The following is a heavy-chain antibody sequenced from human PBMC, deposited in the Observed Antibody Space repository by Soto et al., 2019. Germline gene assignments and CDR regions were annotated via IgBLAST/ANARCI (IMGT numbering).Heavy chain of an antibody. CDR1: GFTFSSYA. V-gene: IGHV3-23*01. CDR2: ISGSGGST. CDR3: ATHPYSSSHY. D-gene: IGHD6-13*01. J-gene: IGHJ4*02. Sequence: EEQLLESGGDLVQPGGSLRLSCAASGFTFSSYAMSWVRQAPGKGLEWVSAISGSGGSTYYADSVKGRFTISRDNSKNTLYLQMNSLRAEDTAVYYCATHPYSSSHYWGQGTLVTVSS.